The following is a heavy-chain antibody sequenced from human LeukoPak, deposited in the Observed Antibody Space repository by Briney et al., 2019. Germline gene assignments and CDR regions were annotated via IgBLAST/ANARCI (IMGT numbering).Heavy chain of an antibody. D-gene: IGHD2-15*01. CDR3: ARGYCSGGSCYWFDP. Sequence: ASVKASCKAYAYTFTGYYVHWVRQAPGQGLEWMGWINPNSGGTNYAQKFQGRVTMTRDTSTSTAYMELSRLRSDDTAVYYCARGYCSGGSCYWFDPWGQGTLVTVSS. CDR2: INPNSGGT. J-gene: IGHJ5*02. V-gene: IGHV1-2*02. CDR1: AYTFTGYY.